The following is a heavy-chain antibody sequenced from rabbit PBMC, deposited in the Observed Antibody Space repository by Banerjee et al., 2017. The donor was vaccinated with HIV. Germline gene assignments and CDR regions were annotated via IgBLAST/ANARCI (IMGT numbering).Heavy chain of an antibody. J-gene: IGHJ3*01. CDR3: ARGYGANSGYRTRLDL. V-gene: IGHV1S45*01. CDR2: INNGDGST. CDR1: GFSFSSGW. Sequence: QEQLEESGGDLVKPEGSLTLTCTASGFSFSSGWMCWVRQAPGKGPEWIACINNGDGSTYYANWAKGRFTISKTSSTTVTLQMTSLTAADTATYFCARGYGANSGYRTRLDLWGPGTLVTVS. D-gene: IGHD1-1*01.